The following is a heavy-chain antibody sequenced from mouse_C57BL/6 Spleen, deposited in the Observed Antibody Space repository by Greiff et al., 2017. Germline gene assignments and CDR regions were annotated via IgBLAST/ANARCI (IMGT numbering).Heavy chain of an antibody. D-gene: IGHD1-1*01. CDR3: ATPYYYGSSYEAMDY. CDR2: IDPEDGET. J-gene: IGHJ4*01. CDR1: GFNIKDYY. Sequence: DVKLVESGAELVKPGASVKLSCTASGFNIKDYYMHWVKQRTEQGLEWIGRIDPEDGETKYAPKFQGKATITADTSSNTAYLQLSSLTSEDTAVYYCATPYYYGSSYEAMDYWGQGTSVTFSS. V-gene: IGHV14-2*01.